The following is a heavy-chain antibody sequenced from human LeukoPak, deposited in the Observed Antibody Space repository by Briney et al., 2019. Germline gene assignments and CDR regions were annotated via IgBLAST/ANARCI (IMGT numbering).Heavy chain of an antibody. J-gene: IGHJ4*02. Sequence: PGGSLRLSCAASGFTFSSYSMNWVRQAPGKGLEWVSCISSSSSTIYYADSVKGRFTISRDNAKNSLYLQMNSLRAEDTAVYYCARGAPQLDYWGQGTLVTVSS. CDR1: GFTFSSYS. CDR2: ISSSSSTI. D-gene: IGHD4/OR15-4a*01. CDR3: ARGAPQLDY. V-gene: IGHV3-48*01.